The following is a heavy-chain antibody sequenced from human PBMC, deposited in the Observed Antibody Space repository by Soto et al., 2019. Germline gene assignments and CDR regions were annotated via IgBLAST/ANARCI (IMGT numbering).Heavy chain of an antibody. Sequence: EVQLLESGGGLVQPGGSLRLSCAASGFTFSSYAMNWVRQAPGKGLEWVSTISFSGVNRHYADSVKGRFTISRDNSKNTLYLQMNSLRAEDTAMYYCAKVGSGSYSAHSWGQGTLVTVSS. D-gene: IGHD3-10*01. J-gene: IGHJ4*02. CDR3: AKVGSGSYSAHS. V-gene: IGHV3-23*01. CDR2: ISFSGVNR. CDR1: GFTFSSYA.